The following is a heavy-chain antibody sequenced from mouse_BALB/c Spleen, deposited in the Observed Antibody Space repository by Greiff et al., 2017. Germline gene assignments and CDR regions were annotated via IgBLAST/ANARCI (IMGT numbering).Heavy chain of an antibody. J-gene: IGHJ3*01. CDR2: IWAGGST. V-gene: IGHV2-9*02. D-gene: IGHD2-1*01. CDR3: ARGDGNYAWFAY. Sequence: QVQLKESGPGLVAPSQSLSITSTVSGFSLTSYGVHWVRQPPGKGLEWLGVIWAGGSTNYNSALMSRLSISKDNSKSQVFLKMNSLQTDDTAMYYCARGDGNYAWFAYWGQGTLVTVSA. CDR1: GFSLTSYG.